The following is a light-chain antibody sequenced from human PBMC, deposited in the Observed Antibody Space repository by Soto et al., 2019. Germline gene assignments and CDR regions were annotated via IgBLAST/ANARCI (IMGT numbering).Light chain of an antibody. CDR2: GAS. V-gene: IGKV1-5*01. CDR1: ESMSNC. Sequence: DSQMTQCPSTLAASVGDRVTITCRASESMSNCLAWYQQKPGKAPKLLISGASSLQSGVPSRFSGSASGTEFTLTISSLQPDDLATYYCQQCHRYLTFGQGTKVDIK. CDR3: QQCHRYLT. J-gene: IGKJ1*01.